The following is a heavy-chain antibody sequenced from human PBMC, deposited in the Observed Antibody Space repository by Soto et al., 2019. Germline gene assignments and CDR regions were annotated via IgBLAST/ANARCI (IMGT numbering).Heavy chain of an antibody. J-gene: IGHJ4*02. D-gene: IGHD3-22*01. Sequence: EVQLVESGGGLVKPGGFLRLSCAASGFTFSSYSMNWVRQAPGKGLEWVSSISSSSSYIYYADSVKGRFSITRDNAKNSRDLQMNSLRGEDTAVYYCARNLDASDQNYYDSSGQPGGFDYWGQGALVTVSS. V-gene: IGHV3-21*01. CDR1: GFTFSSYS. CDR3: ARNLDASDQNYYDSSGQPGGFDY. CDR2: ISSSSSYI.